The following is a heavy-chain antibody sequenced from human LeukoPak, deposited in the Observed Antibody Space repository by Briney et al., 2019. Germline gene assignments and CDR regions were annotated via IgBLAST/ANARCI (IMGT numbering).Heavy chain of an antibody. D-gene: IGHD3-3*01. V-gene: IGHV4-39*01. CDR3: ARHDGTIFGVGYYFDY. Sequence: SQTLSLTCTVSGGSISSSSYYWGWIRQPPGKGLEWIESIYYSGSTYYNPSLKSRVTISVDTSKNQFSLKLSSVTAADTAVYYCARHDGTIFGVGYYFDYWGQGTLVTVSS. J-gene: IGHJ4*02. CDR1: GGSISSSSYY. CDR2: IYYSGST.